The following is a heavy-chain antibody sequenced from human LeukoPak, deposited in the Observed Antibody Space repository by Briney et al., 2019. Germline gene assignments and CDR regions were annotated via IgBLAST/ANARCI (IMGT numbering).Heavy chain of an antibody. D-gene: IGHD4-11*01. CDR2: ISSSNICI. CDR1: GFTFSSYT. J-gene: IGHJ4*02. Sequence: KPGGSLRLSCAASGFTFSSYTMNWVRQAPGKGLEWVSSISSSNICIYYADSVKGRFTISRDNAKNSLYLQMNTLRAEDTAVYYCARGAMTTGFDYWGQGTLVTVSS. V-gene: IGHV3-21*01. CDR3: ARGAMTTGFDY.